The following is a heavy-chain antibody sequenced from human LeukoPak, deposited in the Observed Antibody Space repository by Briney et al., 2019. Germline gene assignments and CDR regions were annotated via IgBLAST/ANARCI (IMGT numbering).Heavy chain of an antibody. V-gene: IGHV4-61*02. CDR3: ARVTTGSSSLFDY. CDR2: IYSSGST. D-gene: IGHD6-6*01. CDR1: GGSISSVSYY. J-gene: IGHJ4*02. Sequence: SETLSLTCTVSGGSISSVSYYWSWIRQPAGKGLEWIGRIYSSGSTNYNPSLKSRVIISVDTSKNQFSLKLNSVTAADTDVYYCARVTTGSSSLFDYWGQGTLLTVSS.